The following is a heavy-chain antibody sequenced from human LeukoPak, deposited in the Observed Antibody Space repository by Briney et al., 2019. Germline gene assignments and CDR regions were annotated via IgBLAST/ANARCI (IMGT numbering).Heavy chain of an antibody. J-gene: IGHJ4*02. Sequence: PGRSLRLSCAASGFTFSSYGMHWVRQAPGKGLEWVAVVWYDGSNKYYADSVKGRFTISRDNSKNTLYLQMNSLRAEDTAVYYCARVTVNGVYFYFDYWGQGTLVTVSS. CDR1: GFTFSSYG. D-gene: IGHD4-17*01. V-gene: IGHV3-33*01. CDR3: ARVTVNGVYFYFDY. CDR2: VWYDGSNK.